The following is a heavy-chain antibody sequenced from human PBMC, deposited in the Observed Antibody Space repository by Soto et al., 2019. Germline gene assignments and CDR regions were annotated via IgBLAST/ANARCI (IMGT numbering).Heavy chain of an antibody. V-gene: IGHV3-15*01. J-gene: IGHJ6*02. Sequence: EVQLVESGGGLVKPGGSLRLSCAASGFTFSNAWMSWVRQAPGKGLEWVGRIKSKTDGGTTGYAAPVKGRFTISRDDPKRTLYLQMNSLKTEDTAVYYCTTGLYGSGSSGGMDVWGQGTTVTVSS. CDR1: GFTFSNAW. CDR2: IKSKTDGGTT. CDR3: TTGLYGSGSSGGMDV. D-gene: IGHD3-10*01.